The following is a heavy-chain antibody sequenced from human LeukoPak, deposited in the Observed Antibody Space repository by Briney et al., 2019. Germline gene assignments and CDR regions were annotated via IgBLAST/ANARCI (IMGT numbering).Heavy chain of an antibody. D-gene: IGHD6-13*01. Sequence: PGGPLRLSCAASGFTFSSYNMNWVRQAPGKGLEWVSYISSSSSTIYYADSVKGRFTISRDNAKNSLYLQMNSLRDEDTAVYYCARDGDSSWPYGMDVWGQGTTVTVSS. J-gene: IGHJ6*02. V-gene: IGHV3-48*02. CDR3: ARDGDSSWPYGMDV. CDR2: ISSSSSTI. CDR1: GFTFSSYN.